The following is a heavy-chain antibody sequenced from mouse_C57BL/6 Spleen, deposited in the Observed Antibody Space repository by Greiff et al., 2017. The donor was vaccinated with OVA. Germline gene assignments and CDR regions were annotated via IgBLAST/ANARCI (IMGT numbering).Heavy chain of an antibody. CDR3: APKQAWFAY. CDR1: GYTFTDYN. Sequence: EVHLVESGPELVKPGASVKMSCKASGYTFTDYNMHWVKQSHGKSLEWIGYINPNNGGTSYNQKFKGKATLTVNKSSSTAYMELRSLTSEDSAVYYCAPKQAWFAYWGQGTLVTVSA. V-gene: IGHV1-22*01. CDR2: INPNNGGT. J-gene: IGHJ3*01.